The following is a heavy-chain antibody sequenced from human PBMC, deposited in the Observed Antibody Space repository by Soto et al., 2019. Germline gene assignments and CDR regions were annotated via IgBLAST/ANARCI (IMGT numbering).Heavy chain of an antibody. Sequence: QVQLQESGPGLVKPSQTLSLTCSVSGDSISRIDYYWTWIRQHPEKGLEWIGNIYFRGNTYYSPSLDSRLTISVDTSKNQFSLKLTSVTAADTAVYYSAREGGSYDSGGYLIRGAFDIWGQGTMVTVSS. V-gene: IGHV4-31*03. CDR1: GDSISRIDYY. D-gene: IGHD3-22*01. CDR3: AREGGSYDSGGYLIRGAFDI. CDR2: IYFRGNT. J-gene: IGHJ3*02.